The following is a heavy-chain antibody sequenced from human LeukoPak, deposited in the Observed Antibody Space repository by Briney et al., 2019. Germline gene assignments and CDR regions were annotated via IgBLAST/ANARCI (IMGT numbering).Heavy chain of an antibody. D-gene: IGHD5-18*01. CDR2: IIGSGGST. CDR3: ATGGGYSYGGDYFDY. V-gene: IGHV3-23*01. J-gene: IGHJ4*02. Sequence: GGSPRLSCSAAGFSFIGYAWIWGRRAPGKGREWVSAIIGSGGSTYYADSVKAGFTISRDNSNNTLYLQMNSLGAEDTAVYYCATGGGYSYGGDYFDYWGQGTLVTVSS. CDR1: GFSFIGYA.